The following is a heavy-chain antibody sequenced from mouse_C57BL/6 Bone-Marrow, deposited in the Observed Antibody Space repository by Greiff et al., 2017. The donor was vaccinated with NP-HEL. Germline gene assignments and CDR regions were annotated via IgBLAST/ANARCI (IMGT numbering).Heavy chain of an antibody. CDR1: GYTFTSYW. V-gene: IGHV1-55*01. CDR3: ARSDYGSSDAMDY. CDR2: IYPGSGST. J-gene: IGHJ4*01. D-gene: IGHD1-1*01. Sequence: QVQLQQPRAELVKPGASVKMSCKASGYTFTSYWITWVKQRPGQGLEWIGDIYPGSGSTNYNEKFKSKATLTVDTSSSTAYMQLSSLTSEDSAVYYCARSDYGSSDAMDYWGQGTSVTVSS.